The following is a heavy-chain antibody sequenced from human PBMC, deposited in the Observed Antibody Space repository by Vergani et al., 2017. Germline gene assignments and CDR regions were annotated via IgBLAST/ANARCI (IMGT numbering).Heavy chain of an antibody. V-gene: IGHV3-30*02. CDR3: AKDHYDFWSGYPNLSPFDL. D-gene: IGHD3-3*01. CDR1: GCTLSNYD. CDR2: IQFDGSNQ. Sequence: QVQLVESGGGVVQRGGSLRLSCATSGCTLSNYDMQWIRQGPGKGLEFVAFIQFDGSNQYYADSVKGRFTLSRDNAKNSLYLQMNSLRAEDTALYYCAKDHYDFWSGYPNLSPFDLWGRGTLVTVSS. J-gene: IGHJ2*01.